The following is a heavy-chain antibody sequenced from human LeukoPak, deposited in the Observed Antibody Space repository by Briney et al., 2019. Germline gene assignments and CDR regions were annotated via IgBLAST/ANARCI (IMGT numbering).Heavy chain of an antibody. Sequence: ASVTVSCKASGYTFTSYGISWVRQAPGQGLEWMGWISAYNGNTNYAQKLQGRVTMTTDTSTSTAYMELRSLRSDDTAVYYCARDEYYYDSSGYYFPGGLHYWGQGTLVTVSS. CDR3: ARDEYYYDSSGYYFPGGLHY. CDR2: ISAYNGNT. CDR1: GYTFTSYG. V-gene: IGHV1-18*01. D-gene: IGHD3-22*01. J-gene: IGHJ4*02.